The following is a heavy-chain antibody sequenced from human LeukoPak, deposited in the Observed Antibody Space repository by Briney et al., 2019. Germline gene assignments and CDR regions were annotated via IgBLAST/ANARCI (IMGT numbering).Heavy chain of an antibody. CDR1: GGSISSSSYY. CDR2: INYSGST. D-gene: IGHD3-16*02. J-gene: IGHJ4*02. Sequence: NPSETLSLTCTVSGGSISSSSYYWGWIRQPPGKGLEWIGSINYSGSTYYNPSLKSRVTISVDTSKNQFSLKLSSVTAADTAVYYCARSLLYGGGDYWGQGTLVTVSS. CDR3: ARSLLYGGGDY. V-gene: IGHV4-39*07.